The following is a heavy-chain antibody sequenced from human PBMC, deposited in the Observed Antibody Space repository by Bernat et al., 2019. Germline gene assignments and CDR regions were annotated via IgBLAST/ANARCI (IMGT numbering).Heavy chain of an antibody. CDR1: GFTFSSYS. Sequence: VQLVESGGGLVKPGGSLRLSCAASGFTFSSYSMNWIRQPPGKGLEWIGEINHSGSTNYNPSLKSRVTISVDTSKNQFSLKLSSVTAADTAVYYCARGAILLTGPPIVFDYWGQGTLVTVSS. CDR3: ARGAILLTGPPIVFDY. V-gene: IGHV4-34*01. D-gene: IGHD3-9*01. J-gene: IGHJ4*02. CDR2: INHSGST.